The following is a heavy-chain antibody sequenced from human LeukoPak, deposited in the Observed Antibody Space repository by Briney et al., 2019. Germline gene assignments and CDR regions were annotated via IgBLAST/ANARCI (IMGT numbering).Heavy chain of an antibody. J-gene: IGHJ5*02. CDR1: GYSISSGYY. CDR2: IYHSGST. Sequence: PSETLSLTCTVSGYSISSGYYWGWIRQPPGKGLEWIGSIYHSGSTYYNPSLKSRVTISVDTSKNQFSLKLSSVTAADTAVYYCARVQGPNWFDPWGQGTLVTVSS. V-gene: IGHV4-38-2*02. CDR3: ARVQGPNWFDP.